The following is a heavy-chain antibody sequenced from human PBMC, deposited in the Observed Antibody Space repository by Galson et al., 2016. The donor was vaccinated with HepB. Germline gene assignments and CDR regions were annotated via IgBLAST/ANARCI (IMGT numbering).Heavy chain of an antibody. CDR3: AKNSRRAGYSYGSSYFDY. CDR2: ISNDGRDK. Sequence: SLRLSCAASGFTFSNYAMHWVRKAPGKGLEWVAVISNDGRDKHYADSVKGRFTISRDKSKNTLYLQMSSLRAEDTAVYYCAKNSRRAGYSYGSSYFDYWGQGTLVTVSS. D-gene: IGHD5-18*01. CDR1: GFTFSNYA. J-gene: IGHJ4*02. V-gene: IGHV3-30*18.